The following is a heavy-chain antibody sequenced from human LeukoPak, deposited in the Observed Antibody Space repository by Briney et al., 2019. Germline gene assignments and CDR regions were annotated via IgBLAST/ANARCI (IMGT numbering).Heavy chain of an antibody. CDR3: ARNYAYGDYVHWFDP. Sequence: PSQTLSLTCTVSGGSISSGGYYWSWIRQPPGKGLEWIGYIYHSGSTYYNPSLKSRVTISVDTSKNQFSLKLSSVTAADTAVYYCARNYAYGDYVHWFDPWGQRTLVTVSS. CDR2: IYHSGST. CDR1: GGSISSGGYY. D-gene: IGHD4-17*01. V-gene: IGHV4-30-2*01. J-gene: IGHJ5*02.